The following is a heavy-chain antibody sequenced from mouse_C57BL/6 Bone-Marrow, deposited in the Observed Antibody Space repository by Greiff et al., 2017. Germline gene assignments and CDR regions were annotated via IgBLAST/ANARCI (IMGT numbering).Heavy chain of an antibody. CDR1: GFNIKDYY. J-gene: IGHJ4*01. CDR2: IDPEDGDT. CDR3: ASGGYYNYYAMDN. D-gene: IGHD2-3*01. V-gene: IGHV14-2*01. Sequence: VQLKESGAELVKPGASVKLSCTASGFNIKDYYMHWVKQRTEQGLEWIGRIDPEDGDTKYAPKFQGKATITADTSSNTTYLQLSSLTSEDTAVYFCASGGYYNYYAMDNWGQGTSVSVSS.